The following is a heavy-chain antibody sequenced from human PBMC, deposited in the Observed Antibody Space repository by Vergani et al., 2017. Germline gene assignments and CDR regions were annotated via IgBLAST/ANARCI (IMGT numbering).Heavy chain of an antibody. CDR1: GYSFTSYW. CDR2: IDPSDSYT. V-gene: IGHV5-10-1*01. J-gene: IGHJ5*02. CDR3: AREADQKQWLVLGRFDP. D-gene: IGHD6-19*01. Sequence: EVQLVQSGAEVKKPGESLRISCKGSGYSFTSYWISWVRQMPGKGLEWMGRIDPSDSYTNYSPSFQGHVTISADKSISTAYLQMNSLRAEDTAVYYCAREADQKQWLVLGRFDPWGQGTLVTVSS.